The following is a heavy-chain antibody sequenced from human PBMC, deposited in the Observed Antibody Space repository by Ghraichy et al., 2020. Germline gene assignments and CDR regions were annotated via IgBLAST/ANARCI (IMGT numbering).Heavy chain of an antibody. D-gene: IGHD3-3*01. J-gene: IGHJ6*02. CDR1: GFTFSSYA. CDR3: VKGDPLVLRFLEWRRGNGMDG. Sequence: GESLNISCSASGFTFSSYAMHWVRQAPGKGLEYVSAISSNGGSTYYADSVKGRFTISRDNSKNTLYLQMSSLRAEDTAVYYCVKGDPLVLRFLEWRRGNGMDGWGQGTTVTVSS. CDR2: ISSNGGST. V-gene: IGHV3-64D*06.